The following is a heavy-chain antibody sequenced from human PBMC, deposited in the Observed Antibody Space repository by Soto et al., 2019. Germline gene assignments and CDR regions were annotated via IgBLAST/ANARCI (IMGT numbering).Heavy chain of an antibody. CDR1: GYTFTSYA. CDR2: INAGNGNT. D-gene: IGHD3-22*01. V-gene: IGHV1-3*01. J-gene: IGHJ4*02. CDR3: AKDRHRSGSPHPFDY. Sequence: ASVKVSCKASGYTFTSYAMHWVRQAPGQRLEWMGWINAGNGNTKYSQKFQGRFTISRDNSKNTLYLQMNSLRAEDTAVYYCAKDRHRSGSPHPFDYWGQGTLVTVSS.